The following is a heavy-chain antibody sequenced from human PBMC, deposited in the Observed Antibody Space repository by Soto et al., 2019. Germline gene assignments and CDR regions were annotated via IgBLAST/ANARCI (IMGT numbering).Heavy chain of an antibody. CDR2: IRKQANIYTT. CDR1: GFTFSDHY. J-gene: IGHJ4*02. V-gene: IGHV3-72*01. Sequence: EVQLVESGGGLVQPGGSLRLSCVGSGFTFSDHYIDWVRQAPGKGLEWVGRIRKQANIYTTHYAASVKGRFTISRYVPNISLFLQMNRLKTEDRAVYFCARAGSSTPCYDYWGQGTLVTVSS. D-gene: IGHD2-2*01. CDR3: ARAGSSTPCYDY.